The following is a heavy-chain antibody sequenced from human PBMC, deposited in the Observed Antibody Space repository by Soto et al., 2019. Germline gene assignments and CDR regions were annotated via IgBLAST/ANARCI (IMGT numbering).Heavy chain of an antibody. CDR3: ARDARGTRGFDEMDI. CDR2: INPNSGDT. V-gene: IGHV1-2*02. J-gene: IGHJ6*02. CDR1: GYMFTGYH. D-gene: IGHD3-9*01. Sequence: SVKVSFKASGYMFTGYHIHWVRQAPVRGLEWMGWINPNSGDTEYAQNFQGRVTMTRDTSFNLVYMEMSGLMSDDTAVYYCARDARGTRGFDEMDIWGQGTKVTVYS.